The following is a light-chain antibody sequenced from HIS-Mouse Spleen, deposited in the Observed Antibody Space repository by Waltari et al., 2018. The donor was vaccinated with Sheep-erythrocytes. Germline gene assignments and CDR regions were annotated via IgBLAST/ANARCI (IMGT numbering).Light chain of an antibody. J-gene: IGLJ1*01. CDR2: DFS. CDR3: CSYAGSYNHV. Sequence: QSALTQPRSVSGSPGQSVTIPCTGTSSDVGGYNYVPWYQQHPGKAPKLLIYDFSKRPSRVPDGCSGSKSGNTASLTISGLQAEDEADYYCCSYAGSYNHVFATGTKVTVL. V-gene: IGLV2-11*01. CDR1: SSDVGGYNY.